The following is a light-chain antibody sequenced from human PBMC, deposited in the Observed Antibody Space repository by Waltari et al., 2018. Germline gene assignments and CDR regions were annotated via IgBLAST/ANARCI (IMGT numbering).Light chain of an antibody. J-gene: IGLJ6*01. V-gene: IGLV1-44*01. CDR1: SFNIGSNT. CDR2: YNN. Sequence: QSVLSQPPSTSGTPGQRVTISCSGTSFNIGSNTVSWYQQLPGTAPNLLIYYNNRRPSGVPDRCSGSKSGTSASRAISGLQSEDEADYYCAAWDDSLNGNVFGSGTKVTVL. CDR3: AAWDDSLNGNV.